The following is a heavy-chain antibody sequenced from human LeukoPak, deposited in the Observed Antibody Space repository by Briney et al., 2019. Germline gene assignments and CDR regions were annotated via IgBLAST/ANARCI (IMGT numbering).Heavy chain of an antibody. CDR2: IKSKAYGGTT. CDR1: GFTFGDYA. V-gene: IGHV3-49*04. Sequence: PGRSLRLSCTASGFTFGDYAMSWVRQAPGKGLEWVGFIKSKAYGGTTEYAASVKGRFTISRDDSKSIAYLQMNSLKTEDTAVYYCTKPDFDFWGQGTLVTVSS. J-gene: IGHJ4*02. CDR3: TKPDFDF.